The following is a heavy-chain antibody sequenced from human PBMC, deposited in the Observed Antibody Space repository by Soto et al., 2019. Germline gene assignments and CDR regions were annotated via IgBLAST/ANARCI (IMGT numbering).Heavy chain of an antibody. CDR3: VSVIGGDSEYYFDY. J-gene: IGHJ4*02. V-gene: IGHV4-31*03. Sequence: PSETLSLTCTVSGVSISTGGYYWSWIRQHPGKGLEWIGNIYYSGRTYYNPSLKSRVILSVDTSKNHFSLHLRSLTAADSAMYYCVSVIGGDSEYYFDYWGQGALVTVSS. D-gene: IGHD3-10*01. CDR2: IYYSGRT. CDR1: GVSISTGGYY.